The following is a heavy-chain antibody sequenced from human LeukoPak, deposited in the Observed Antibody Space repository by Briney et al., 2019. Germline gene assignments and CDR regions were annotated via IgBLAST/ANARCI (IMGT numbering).Heavy chain of an antibody. D-gene: IGHD3/OR15-3a*01. J-gene: IGHJ3*02. CDR1: GFTFSSYS. V-gene: IGHV3-48*04. Sequence: GGSLRLSCAASGFTFSSYSMNWVRQAPGKGLEWVSYISSSSSTIYYADSVKGRFTISRDNAKNSLYLQMNSLRAEDTAVYYCARVLSDFGDAFDIWGQGTMVTVSS. CDR3: ARVLSDFGDAFDI. CDR2: ISSSSSTI.